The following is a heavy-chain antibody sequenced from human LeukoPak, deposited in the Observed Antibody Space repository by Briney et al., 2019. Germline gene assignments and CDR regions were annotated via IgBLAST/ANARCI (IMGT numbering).Heavy chain of an antibody. Sequence: ASVKVSCKASGYTFTGYYMHWVRQAPGQGLEWMGWINPNSGGTNYAQKFQGRVTMNRDTSISTAYMELSRLRSDDTAVYYCARELRVARRPDCSGGSCYSDWFDPWGQGTLVTVSS. CDR2: INPNSGGT. V-gene: IGHV1-2*02. CDR1: GYTFTGYY. J-gene: IGHJ5*02. CDR3: ARELRVARRPDCSGGSCYSDWFDP. D-gene: IGHD2-15*01.